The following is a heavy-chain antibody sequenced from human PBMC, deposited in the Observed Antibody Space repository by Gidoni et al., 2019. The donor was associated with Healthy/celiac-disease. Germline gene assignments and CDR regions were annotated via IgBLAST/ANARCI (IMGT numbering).Heavy chain of an antibody. D-gene: IGHD6-13*01. CDR2: IYYSGST. J-gene: IGHJ3*02. Sequence: QVQLQESGPGMVTPSQTLSLTCTVSGGSISSGGYYWSWIRQHPGKGLEWIGYIYYSGSTYYNPSLKSRVTISVDTSKNQFSLKLSSVTAADTAVYYCAREKGAAAEYSAFDIWGQGTMVTVSS. CDR1: GGSISSGGYY. V-gene: IGHV4-31*03. CDR3: AREKGAAAEYSAFDI.